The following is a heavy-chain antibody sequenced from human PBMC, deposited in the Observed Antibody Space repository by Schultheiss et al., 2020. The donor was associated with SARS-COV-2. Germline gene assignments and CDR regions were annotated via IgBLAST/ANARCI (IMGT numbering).Heavy chain of an antibody. CDR1: GGSISSYY. CDR2: IYYSGST. CDR3: ARGALRNNDAFDI. V-gene: IGHV4-59*12. Sequence: SETLSLTCTVSGGSISSYYWSWIRQPPGKGLEWIGSIYYSGSTNYNPSLKSRVTISVDTSKNQFSLKLSSVTAADTAVYYCARGALRNNDAFDIWGQGTMVTVSS. J-gene: IGHJ3*02. D-gene: IGHD3-3*01.